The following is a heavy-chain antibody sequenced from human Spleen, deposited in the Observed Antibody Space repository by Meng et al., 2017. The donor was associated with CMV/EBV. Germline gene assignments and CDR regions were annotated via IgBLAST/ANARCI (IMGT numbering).Heavy chain of an antibody. CDR1: GFTLSDYY. J-gene: IGHJ3*02. CDR2: ISNSGSTI. Sequence: GESLKISCAASGFTLSDYYMSWIRQAPGKGLEWVSYISNSGSTIYYVDSVKGRLTISRDNAKNSLSLQMNSLRAEDTAVYYCARPNVKLFDAFDIWGQGTMVTVSS. D-gene: IGHD2-15*01. V-gene: IGHV3-11*01. CDR3: ARPNVKLFDAFDI.